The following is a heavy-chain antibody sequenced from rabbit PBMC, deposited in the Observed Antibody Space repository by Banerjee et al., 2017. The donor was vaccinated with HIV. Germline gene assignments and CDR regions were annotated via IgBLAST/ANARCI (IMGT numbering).Heavy chain of an antibody. V-gene: IGHV1S40*01. CDR3: ARDLGTYYIAGYYFDL. Sequence: QSLEESGGDLVQPGASLTLTCTASGFSFSSTSYMCWVRQAPGKGLEWIGCTYTGSGGSTYYASWAKGRFTISKTSSTTVTLQMTGLTAADTATYFCARDLGTYYIAGYYFDLWGPGTLVTVS. CDR2: TYTGSGGST. J-gene: IGHJ4*01. CDR1: GFSFSSTSY. D-gene: IGHD8-1*01.